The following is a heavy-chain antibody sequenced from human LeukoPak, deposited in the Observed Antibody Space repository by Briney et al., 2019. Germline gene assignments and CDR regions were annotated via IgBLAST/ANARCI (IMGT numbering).Heavy chain of an antibody. V-gene: IGHV3-21*01. CDR3: ARGTSGSNRTGDY. D-gene: IGHD1-26*01. Sequence: GGSPRLSCAASGFTISSYSMNWVRQAPGKGLEWVSSISGSSSYIYYADSVKGRFTISRDTAKNSMYLQMSSLRVEDTAVYYCARGTSGSNRTGDYWGQGILVTVSS. J-gene: IGHJ4*02. CDR2: ISGSSSYI. CDR1: GFTISSYS.